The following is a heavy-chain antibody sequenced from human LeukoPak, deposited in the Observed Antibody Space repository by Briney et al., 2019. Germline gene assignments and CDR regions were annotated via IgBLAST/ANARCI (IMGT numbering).Heavy chain of an antibody. V-gene: IGHV3-69-1*01. CDR2: IDTGGYT. D-gene: IGHD6-13*01. CDR3: ATESSAALDY. Sequence: GGSLRLSCATSGFSFSSKFLNWVRQAPGKGLQYVSSIDTGGYTYYADSVKGRFTISRDNAKNSLYLQMDSLRSEDTSVYFCATESSAALDYWGQGTLVTVSS. CDR1: GFSFSSKF. J-gene: IGHJ4*02.